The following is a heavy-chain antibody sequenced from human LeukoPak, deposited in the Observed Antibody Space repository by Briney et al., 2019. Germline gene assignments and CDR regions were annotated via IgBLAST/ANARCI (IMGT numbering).Heavy chain of an antibody. CDR1: GFTVSSNY. J-gene: IGHJ6*04. V-gene: IGHV3-66*01. D-gene: IGHD3-10*02. CDR3: AELGITMIGGV. Sequence: GGSLRLSCAASGFTVSSNYMSWVRQVPGKGLEWVSVIYSGGSTYYADSVKGRFTISRDNAKNSLYLQMNSLRAEDTAVYYCAELGITMIGGVWGKGTTVTISS. CDR2: IYSGGST.